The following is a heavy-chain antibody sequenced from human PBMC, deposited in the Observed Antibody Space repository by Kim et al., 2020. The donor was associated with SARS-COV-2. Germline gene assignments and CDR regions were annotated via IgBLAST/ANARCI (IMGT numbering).Heavy chain of an antibody. CDR2: IYSNSNT. CDR1: GFTVSSSY. J-gene: IGHJ2*01. CDR3: ARVPQHTTSWFFDL. Sequence: GGSLRLSCAASGFTVSSSYMSWVRQAPGKGLEWASIIYSNSNTYYADSVKGRFTISRDNSKNTLFLQMNSLRAEDTAVYYCARVPQHTTSWFFDLWGRGTLVTVSS. V-gene: IGHV3-53*01. D-gene: IGHD1-1*01.